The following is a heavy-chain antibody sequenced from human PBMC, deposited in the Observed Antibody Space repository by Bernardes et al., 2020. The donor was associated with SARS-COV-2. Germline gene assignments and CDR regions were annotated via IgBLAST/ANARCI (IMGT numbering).Heavy chain of an antibody. J-gene: IGHJ6*02. CDR1: GGSISSYY. CDR3: ARLPYGMDV. V-gene: IGHV4-59*08. Sequence: SETLSLTCTVSGGSISSYYWSWIRQPPGKVLEWIWYIYYSGSTNYNPSLKSRVTISVDTSKNQFSLKLSSVTAADTAVYYCARLPYGMDVWGQGTTVTVSS. CDR2: IYYSGST.